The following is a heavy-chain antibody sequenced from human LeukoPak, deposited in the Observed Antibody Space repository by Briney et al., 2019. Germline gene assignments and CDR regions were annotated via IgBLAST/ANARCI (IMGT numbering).Heavy chain of an antibody. Sequence: SGTLSLTCTVSGGSISSYYWSWIRQPPGKGLEWIGYIYYSGSTNYNPFLKSRVTISVDTSKNQFSLKLSSVTAADTAVYYCARDRGYYGSGYWYFDLWGRGTLVTVSS. CDR3: ARDRGYYGSGYWYFDL. CDR2: IYYSGST. V-gene: IGHV4-59*01. CDR1: GGSISSYY. D-gene: IGHD3-10*01. J-gene: IGHJ2*01.